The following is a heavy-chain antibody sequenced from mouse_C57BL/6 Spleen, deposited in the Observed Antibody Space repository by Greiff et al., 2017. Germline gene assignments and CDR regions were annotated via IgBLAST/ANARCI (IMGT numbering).Heavy chain of an antibody. J-gene: IGHJ2*02. V-gene: IGHV1-69*01. D-gene: IGHD1-3*01. Sequence: QVQLPQPGAELVMPGASVKLSCKASGYTFTSYWMHWVKQRPGHGLEWIGTIDPLASSTNYNQKFKGNSTLTVDKSSSTAYMQLSSLSSEDAAVYYCARRLHPEWYFDYWGQGTSLTVSS. CDR3: ARRLHPEWYFDY. CDR2: IDPLASST. CDR1: GYTFTSYW.